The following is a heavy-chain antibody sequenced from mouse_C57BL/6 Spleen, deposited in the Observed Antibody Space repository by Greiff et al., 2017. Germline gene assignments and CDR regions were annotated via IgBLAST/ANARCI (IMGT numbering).Heavy chain of an antibody. CDR2: IDPSDSYT. V-gene: IGHV1-69*01. Sequence: VKLQQPGAELVMPGASVKLSCKASGYTFTSYWMHWVKQRPGQGLEWIGEIDPSDSYTNYNQKFKGKSTLTVDKSSSTAYMQLSSLTSEDSAVDYCARSAYYSNYSFAYWGQGTLVTVSA. D-gene: IGHD2-5*01. J-gene: IGHJ3*01. CDR1: GYTFTSYW. CDR3: ARSAYYSNYSFAY.